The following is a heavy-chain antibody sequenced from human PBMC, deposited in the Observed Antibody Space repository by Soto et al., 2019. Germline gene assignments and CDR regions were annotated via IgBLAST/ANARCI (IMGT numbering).Heavy chain of an antibody. V-gene: IGHV4-31*03. D-gene: IGHD2-2*01. CDR1: GGSISSGGYY. Sequence: SETLSLTCTVSGGSISSGGYYWVWIRHHPGKGLEWIGYIYYSGSTYYNPSLKSRVTISVDTSKNQFSLKLSSVTAADTAVYYCARAPKYQPFDYWGQGTLVTVSS. CDR2: IYYSGST. CDR3: ARAPKYQPFDY. J-gene: IGHJ4*02.